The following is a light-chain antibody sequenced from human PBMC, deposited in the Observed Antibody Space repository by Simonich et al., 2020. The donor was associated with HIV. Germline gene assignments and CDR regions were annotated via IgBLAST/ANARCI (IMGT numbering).Light chain of an antibody. CDR2: DVS. CDR3: CSYAGSYTWV. J-gene: IGLJ3*02. V-gene: IGLV2-11*01. Sequence: QSALTQPRSVSGSPGQSVTISCTGTSSDVGGYNYVSWYQQHPGKAPKRIIYDVSQRPSGVPDRFSGSKSGNTASLTISGLQAEDEADYYCCSYAGSYTWVFGGGTKLTVL. CDR1: SSDVGGYNY.